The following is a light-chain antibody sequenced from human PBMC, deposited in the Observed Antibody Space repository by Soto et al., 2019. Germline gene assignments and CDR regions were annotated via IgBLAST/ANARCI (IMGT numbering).Light chain of an antibody. CDR1: QSISRY. CDR3: QQSYRTLMYT. CDR2: AAS. V-gene: IGKV1-39*01. J-gene: IGKJ2*01. Sequence: DIQMTQSPSSLSASVGDRVTITCRASQSISRYLNWYQQKPGKAPKLLIYAASSLQSGVPSRFSGSGSGTDLTLTISSLQPEDFATYYCQQSYRTLMYTFGQGTKLEIK.